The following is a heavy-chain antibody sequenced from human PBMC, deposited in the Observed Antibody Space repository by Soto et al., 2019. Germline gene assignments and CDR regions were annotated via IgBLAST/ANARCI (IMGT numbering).Heavy chain of an antibody. CDR3: ARTHYDILTGYPKTDDAFDI. J-gene: IGHJ3*02. CDR1: GGSISSSSYY. V-gene: IGHV4-39*01. D-gene: IGHD3-9*01. CDR2: IYYSGST. Sequence: QLQLQESGPGLVKPSETLSLTCTVSGGSISSSSYYWGWIRQPPGKGLEWIGSIYYSGSTYYNPSLKSRVTISVDTSNNQFSLKLSSVTAADTAVYYCARTHYDILTGYPKTDDAFDIWGQGTMVTVSS.